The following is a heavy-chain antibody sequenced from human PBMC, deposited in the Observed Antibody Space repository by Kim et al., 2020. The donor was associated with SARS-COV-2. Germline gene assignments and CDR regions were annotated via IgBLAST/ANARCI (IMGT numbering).Heavy chain of an antibody. J-gene: IGHJ6*02. CDR3: ARELSPGPWLSRPEPTYYYYGMDV. Sequence: SVKVSCKASGGTFSSYAISWVRQAPGQGLEWMGGIIPIFGTANYAQKFQGRVTITADESTSKAYMELSSLRSEDTAVYYCARELSPGPWLSRPEPTYYYYGMDVWGQGTTVTVSS. D-gene: IGHD5-18*01. CDR1: GGTFSSYA. CDR2: IIPIFGTA. V-gene: IGHV1-69*13.